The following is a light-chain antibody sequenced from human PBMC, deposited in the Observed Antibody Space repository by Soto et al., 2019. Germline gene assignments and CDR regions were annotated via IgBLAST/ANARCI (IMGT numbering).Light chain of an antibody. J-gene: IGKJ1*01. CDR2: AAS. V-gene: IGKV1-27*01. CDR1: PGIGTN. Sequence: DIHMTQSPSSLSASVGDRVTITCRASPGIGTNLAWYHQKPGKVPKLLIYAASTLQSGVPSRFRGSGSGTDFTLTISSLQPEDVATSYCQKYNSAPLTFVQGTKVDIK. CDR3: QKYNSAPLT.